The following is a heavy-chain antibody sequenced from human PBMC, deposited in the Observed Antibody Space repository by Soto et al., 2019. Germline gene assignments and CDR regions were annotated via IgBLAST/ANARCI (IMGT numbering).Heavy chain of an antibody. D-gene: IGHD3-10*01. V-gene: IGHV3-74*01. Sequence: EVQLVESGGGLVQPVGSLRLSCAASGFTFSNYWMHCGRQAPGNGLVWVSRINGDGTGTNYADSVKGQFTISRDNGKNTLYLQMDSLRAEDTAVYYCGRGASGSYRLDYWGQGTLGTVSS. CDR2: INGDGTGT. J-gene: IGHJ4*02. CDR1: GFTFSNYW. CDR3: GRGASGSYRLDY.